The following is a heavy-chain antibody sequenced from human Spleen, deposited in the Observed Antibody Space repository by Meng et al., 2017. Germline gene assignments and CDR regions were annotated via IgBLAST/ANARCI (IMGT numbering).Heavy chain of an antibody. J-gene: IGHJ4*02. V-gene: IGHV3-9*01. CDR1: GFTFDDYA. CDR3: AKLTAGGSGY. D-gene: IGHD1-26*01. CDR2: ISWNSGSI. Sequence: GGSLRLSCAASGFTFDDYAMHWVRQAPGKGLEWVSGISWNSGSIGYADSVKGRFTISRDNAKNSLYLQMNSLRAEDTAIYYCAKLTAGGSGYWGQGALVTVSS.